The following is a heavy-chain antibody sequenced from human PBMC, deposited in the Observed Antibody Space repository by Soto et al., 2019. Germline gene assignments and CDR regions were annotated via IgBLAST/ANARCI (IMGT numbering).Heavy chain of an antibody. CDR3: ARVTLYDSSGYYYRNYYYGMDV. CDR2: IIPIFGTA. D-gene: IGHD3-22*01. Sequence: QVQLVQSGAEVKKPGSSVKVSCKASGGTFSSYAISWVRQAPGQGLEWMGGIIPIFGTANYAQKFQGRVTITADESTSXXDXEXNSLRSEDTAVYYCARVTLYDSSGYYYRNYYYGMDVWGQGTTVTVSS. V-gene: IGHV1-69*12. J-gene: IGHJ6*02. CDR1: GGTFSSYA.